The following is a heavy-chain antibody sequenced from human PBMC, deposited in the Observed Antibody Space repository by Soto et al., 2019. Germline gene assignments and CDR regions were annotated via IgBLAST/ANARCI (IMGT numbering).Heavy chain of an antibody. CDR3: EKSGGNGWFADAFDV. CDR1: GFIVSSYY. V-gene: IGHV3-53*01. Sequence: GSLRVSCAFSGFIVSSYYIGKVRQAPGKGLEWISVIYSGGSTYYADSVKGRFTISIDNSENTLYLQLNRLRAEDTAVYYCEKSGGNGWFADAFDVWGQGTMVTVSS. J-gene: IGHJ3*01. CDR2: IYSGGST. D-gene: IGHD6-19*01.